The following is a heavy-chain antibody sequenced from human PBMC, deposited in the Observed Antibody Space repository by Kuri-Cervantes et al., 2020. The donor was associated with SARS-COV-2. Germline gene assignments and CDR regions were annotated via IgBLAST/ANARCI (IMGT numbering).Heavy chain of an antibody. CDR3: AKVSANVIRFLDFLPPGPLGLDF. V-gene: IGHV3-30*18. J-gene: IGHJ4*02. Sequence: GGSLRLSCAGYGFRFSSYDMHWVRQAPGKGLAWVSFISSDGKKKDYADSVKGRFTISRDNSKDTVFLQINSETPEDTGVFDDAKVSANVIRFLDFLPPGPLGLDFWGQGNLVTVSS. D-gene: IGHD3-16*02. CDR2: ISSDGKKK. CDR1: GFRFSSYD.